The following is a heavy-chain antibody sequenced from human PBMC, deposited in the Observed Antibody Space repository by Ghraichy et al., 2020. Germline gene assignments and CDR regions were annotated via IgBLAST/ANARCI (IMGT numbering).Heavy chain of an antibody. Sequence: GGSLRLSCAASGFSFSDYYMSWIRQAPGKGLEWVSYISNGGSILYYADSVKGRFTISRDTAKNSLYLQMNSLRAEDTAVYYCARVSGTYPGDSFDLLSQGTMVTVSS. CDR3: ARVSGTYPGDSFDL. CDR2: ISNGGSIL. V-gene: IGHV3-11*01. D-gene: IGHD1-26*01. J-gene: IGHJ3*01. CDR1: GFSFSDYY.